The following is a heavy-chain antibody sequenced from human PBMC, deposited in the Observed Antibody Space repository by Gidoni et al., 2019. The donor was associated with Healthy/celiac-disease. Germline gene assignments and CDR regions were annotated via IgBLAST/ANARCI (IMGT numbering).Heavy chain of an antibody. CDR1: GFTFSSYA. D-gene: IGHD6-19*01. V-gene: IGHV3-30-3*01. CDR2: ISYDGSNK. Sequence: VQLVESGGGVVQPGWSLRLSCAASGFTFSSYAMHWVRQAPGKGLEWVAVISYDGSNKYYADSVKGRFTISRDNSKNTLYLQMNSLRAEDTAVYYCASAIAVAGCFDYWGQGTLVTVSS. CDR3: ASAIAVAGCFDY. J-gene: IGHJ4*02.